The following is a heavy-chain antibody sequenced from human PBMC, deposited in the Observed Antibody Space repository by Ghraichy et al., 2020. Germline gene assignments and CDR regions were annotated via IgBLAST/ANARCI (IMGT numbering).Heavy chain of an antibody. CDR2: ISYDGTIQ. D-gene: IGHD1-26*01. V-gene: IGHV3-30-3*01. Sequence: GGSLRLSCTGSGFTFSSYAIHSIRQAPGKGLEWVTVISYDGTIQFYADSVKDRLTISRDNSRTSVYLQMNSLRVEDTAVYYCVRVRIVGGTSPDAFDTWGQGTMVTVSS. CDR1: GFTFSSYA. J-gene: IGHJ3*02. CDR3: VRVRIVGGTSPDAFDT.